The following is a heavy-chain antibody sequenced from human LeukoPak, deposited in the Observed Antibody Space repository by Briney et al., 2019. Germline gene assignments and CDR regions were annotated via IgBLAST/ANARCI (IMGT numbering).Heavy chain of an antibody. J-gene: IGHJ4*02. CDR3: ARGVRKTALRI. V-gene: IGHV4-34*01. D-gene: IGHD5-18*01. CDR1: GGSFSGYY. Sequence: PSETLSLTCTVYGGSFSGYYWTWIRQSPGKGLEWIGEINDSIITNYNPSLESRVTISVDTSKRQFSLILRSMTAADTAVYYCARGVRKTALRIWGQGTLVTVSS. CDR2: INDSIIT.